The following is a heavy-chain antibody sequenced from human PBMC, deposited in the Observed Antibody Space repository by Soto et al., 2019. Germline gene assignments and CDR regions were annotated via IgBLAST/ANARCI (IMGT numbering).Heavy chain of an antibody. CDR2: INEDGSEK. V-gene: IGHV3-7*01. J-gene: IGHJ3*02. Sequence: EVQLVESGGALVQPGGSLRLACAASGFSFSAYWMNWVRQAPGKGLEWVANINEDGSEKYYVDSVKGRFTISRDNAKNSMYLQMNNLGADDAAVYYCARDDPKGELPYAFDNWGQGTVVTVSS. CDR1: GFSFSAYW. D-gene: IGHD1-26*01. CDR3: ARDDPKGELPYAFDN.